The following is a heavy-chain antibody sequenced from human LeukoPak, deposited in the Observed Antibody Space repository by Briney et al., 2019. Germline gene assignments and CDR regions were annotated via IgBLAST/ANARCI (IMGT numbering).Heavy chain of an antibody. CDR1: GFTFSDYY. D-gene: IGHD3-10*01. CDR2: ISSSSSYT. V-gene: IGHV3-11*06. J-gene: IGHJ4*02. CDR3: ARAITMVSPFDY. Sequence: PGGSLRLSCAASGFTFSDYYMSWIRQAPGKGLEWVSYISSSSSYTNYADSVRGPFTISRDNAKNSLYLQMNSLRAEDTAVYNCARAITMVSPFDYWGQGTLVTVSS.